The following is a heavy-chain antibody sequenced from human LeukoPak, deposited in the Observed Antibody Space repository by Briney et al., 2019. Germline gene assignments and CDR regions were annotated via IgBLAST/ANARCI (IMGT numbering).Heavy chain of an antibody. CDR1: GGSISSGTYY. Sequence: PSETLSLTCTVSGGSISSGTYYWSWIRQPAGKGLEWIGRIYTSGSTNYNPSLKSRVTMSVDTSKNQFSLKLSSVTAADTAVYYCARVVAGRCDYWGQGTLVTVSS. V-gene: IGHV4-61*02. D-gene: IGHD6-19*01. CDR3: ARVVAGRCDY. CDR2: IYTSGST. J-gene: IGHJ4*02.